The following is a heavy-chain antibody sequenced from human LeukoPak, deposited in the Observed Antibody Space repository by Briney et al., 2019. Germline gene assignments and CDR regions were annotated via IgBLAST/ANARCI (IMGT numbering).Heavy chain of an antibody. CDR1: GFSFSSYA. D-gene: IGHD2-2*01. V-gene: IGHV3-30-3*01. CDR2: ISYDGGNK. Sequence: QSGRSLRLSCAASGFSFSSYAMHWVRQAPGKGLEWVAVISYDGGNKYYADSVKGRFTVSRDNSKNTLYLQMSSLRAEDTAVYHCARDRRGEGPSTLDYWGQGTLVAVSS. CDR3: ARDRRGEGPSTLDY. J-gene: IGHJ4*02.